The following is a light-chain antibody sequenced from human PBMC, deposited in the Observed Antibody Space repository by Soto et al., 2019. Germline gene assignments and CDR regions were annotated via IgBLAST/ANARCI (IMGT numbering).Light chain of an antibody. CDR1: GSNIGSDT. CDR2: SIN. V-gene: IGLV1-44*01. J-gene: IGLJ2*01. CDR3: AAWDDSLNGVV. Sequence: QPVLTPPPSASGTPGQRVTISCSGSGSNIGSDTVNWYQQLPGTAPKLLIYSINQRPSGVPDRFSGSKSGTSASLAISGLQSDDEADYYCAAWDDSLNGVVFGGGTKLTVL.